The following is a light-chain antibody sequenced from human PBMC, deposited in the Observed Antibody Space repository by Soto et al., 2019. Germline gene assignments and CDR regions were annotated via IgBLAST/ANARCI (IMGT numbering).Light chain of an antibody. V-gene: IGLV1-40*01. J-gene: IGLJ2*01. Sequence: QSVLTQPPSVSGAPGQRVTISCTGSSSNIGAGYDVHWYQQLPGTAPKLLIYGNSNRPSGVPDRLSGSKSGTSASLAITGLQAEDEADYYCQSYDSSLDVVFGGGTKVTV. CDR1: SSNIGAGYD. CDR2: GNS. CDR3: QSYDSSLDVV.